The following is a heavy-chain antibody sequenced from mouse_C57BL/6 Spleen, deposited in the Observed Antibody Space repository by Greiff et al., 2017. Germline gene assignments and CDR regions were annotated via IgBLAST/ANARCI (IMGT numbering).Heavy chain of an antibody. CDR3: ARYDSSGYHFAY. CDR2: IFPGSGST. V-gene: IGHV1-55*01. CDR1: GYTFTSYW. D-gene: IGHD3-2*02. Sequence: QVQLQQPGAELVQPGASVKMSCEASGYTFTSYWITWVRQSPGQGLEWIADIFPGSGSTNYNEKLQSKGTLTVYTSNSTAYMQLSSLTSVDSEVYYCARYDSSGYHFAYWGQGTLVTVSA. J-gene: IGHJ3*01.